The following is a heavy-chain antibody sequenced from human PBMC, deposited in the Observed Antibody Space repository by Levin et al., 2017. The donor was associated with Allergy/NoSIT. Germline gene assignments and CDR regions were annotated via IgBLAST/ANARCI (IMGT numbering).Heavy chain of an antibody. Sequence: GGSLRLSCAASGFSFESYAMHWVRQAPGKGLEWVAVISYHGSDEYYADSVKGRFTVSRDNSKNMLFLDMNSLRIEDTAVYYCARDISHNFDWLSRLGDWGQGTLATVSS. CDR1: GFSFESYA. V-gene: IGHV3-30-3*01. J-gene: IGHJ4*02. D-gene: IGHD3-9*01. CDR3: ARDISHNFDWLSRLGD. CDR2: ISYHGSDE.